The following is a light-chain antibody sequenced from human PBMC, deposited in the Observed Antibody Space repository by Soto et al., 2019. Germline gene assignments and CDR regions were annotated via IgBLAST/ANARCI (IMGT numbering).Light chain of an antibody. V-gene: IGKV3-20*01. CDR1: QSVSSSY. CDR2: GAS. Sequence: EIVLTQSPGTLSLSPGERATLSCRASQSVSSSYLAWYQQKPGQAPRLLIYGASSRATGIPDRFSGSGSGTDVTLTISRLEPEDFAVYYCQQYGSSPLTFGGGTKVGIK. J-gene: IGKJ4*01. CDR3: QQYGSSPLT.